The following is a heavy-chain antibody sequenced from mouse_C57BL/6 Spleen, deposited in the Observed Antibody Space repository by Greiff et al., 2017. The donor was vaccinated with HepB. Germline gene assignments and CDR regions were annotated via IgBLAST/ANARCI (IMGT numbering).Heavy chain of an antibody. CDR3: TREGYYGNPYSMDY. CDR2: LDPETGGT. V-gene: IGHV1-15*01. CDR1: GYTFTDYE. J-gene: IGHJ4*01. Sequence: VQLQQSGAELVRPGASVTLSCKASGYTFTDYEMHWVKHTPVHGLEWIGALDPETGGTAYTQKFKGKAILTADKSSSTAYMELRRLTSEDSAVYYCTREGYYGNPYSMDYWGQGTSVTVSS. D-gene: IGHD2-1*01.